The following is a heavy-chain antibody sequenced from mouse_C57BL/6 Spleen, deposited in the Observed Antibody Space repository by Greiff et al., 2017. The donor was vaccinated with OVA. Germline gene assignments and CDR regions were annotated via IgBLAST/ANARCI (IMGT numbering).Heavy chain of an antibody. V-gene: IGHV1-80*01. CDR1: GYAFSSYW. Sequence: VQLKQSGAELVKPGASVKLSCKASGYAFSSYWMNWVKQRPGQGLEWIGQIYPGNGDTNYNGKFKGKATLTADKSSSTAYMQLSSLTSEDSAVCACARSDGYFGDFDDWGKGTTLTVSS. D-gene: IGHD2-3*01. J-gene: IGHJ2*01. CDR2: IYPGNGDT. CDR3: ARSDGYFGDFDD.